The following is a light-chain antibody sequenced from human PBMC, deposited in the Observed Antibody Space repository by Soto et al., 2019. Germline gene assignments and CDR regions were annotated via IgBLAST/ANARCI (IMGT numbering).Light chain of an antibody. CDR1: SGSVSTSYY. CDR2: NTN. Sequence: QTVVTQEPSFSVSPGRTVTLTCGLSSGSVSTSYYPSWYQQTPGQAPRTLIYNTNTRSSGVPDRFFGSILGNKAALTITGAQADDESDYYCVLYMGSGISVFGGGTKVTVL. CDR3: VLYMGSGISV. J-gene: IGLJ3*02. V-gene: IGLV8-61*01.